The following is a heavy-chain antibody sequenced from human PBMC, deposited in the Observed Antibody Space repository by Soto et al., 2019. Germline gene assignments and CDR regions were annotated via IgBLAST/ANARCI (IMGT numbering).Heavy chain of an antibody. Sequence: GGSLRLSCAASGFAFSSYEMDWVRQAPGKGLEWIAYMSAGGTIHYADSVKGRFTISRDNAKNSLYLEMNSLRAEDTAVYYCAKDKSVMNSGYDAFDVWGQGTMGTVSS. CDR3: AKDKSVMNSGYDAFDV. CDR1: GFAFSSYE. CDR2: MSAGGTI. D-gene: IGHD5-12*01. V-gene: IGHV3-48*03. J-gene: IGHJ3*01.